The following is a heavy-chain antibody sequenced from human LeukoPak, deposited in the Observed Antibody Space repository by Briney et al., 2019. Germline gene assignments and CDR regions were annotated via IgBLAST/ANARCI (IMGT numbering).Heavy chain of an antibody. Sequence: ASVKVSCKPSGYTFTNYYMHWVRQAPGQALEWMGIINPSGGSTNYAQKFQRRVTMTRDTSTSTDYMELRSLRSDDPTVYYFPRDVSSSGYRVFAGWGQGTPVSVS. V-gene: IGHV1-46*03. J-gene: IGHJ4*02. CDR1: GYTFTNYY. D-gene: IGHD6-13*01. CDR3: PRDVSSSGYRVFAG. CDR2: INPSGGST.